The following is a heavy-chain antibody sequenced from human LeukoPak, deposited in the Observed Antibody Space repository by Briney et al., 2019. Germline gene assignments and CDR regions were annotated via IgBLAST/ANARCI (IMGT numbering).Heavy chain of an antibody. V-gene: IGHV4-61*01. CDR2: IYYSGST. D-gene: IGHD3-10*01. J-gene: IGHJ3*02. Sequence: SETLSLTRTASGCSVSSGSYYWSWIRQPPGQGLEWIGYIYYSGSTNYNPSLKSRVTISVDTSKNQFSLKLSSVTAADTAVYYCAREGITMVRGVMYAFDIWGQGTMVTVSS. CDR1: GCSVSSGSYY. CDR3: AREGITMVRGVMYAFDI.